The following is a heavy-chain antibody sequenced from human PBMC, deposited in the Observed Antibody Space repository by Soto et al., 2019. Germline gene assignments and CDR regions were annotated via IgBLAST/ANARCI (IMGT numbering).Heavy chain of an antibody. CDR3: ARGRNWNRYGMDV. V-gene: IGHV4-34*01. CDR1: GGSFSGYY. CDR2: INHSGST. D-gene: IGHD1-1*01. Sequence: SETLSLTCAVYGGSFSGYYWSWIRQPPGKGLEWVGEINHSGSTNYNPSLKSRVTISVDTSKNQFSLKLSSVTAADTAVYYCARGRNWNRYGMDVWGQGTAVTVSS. J-gene: IGHJ6*02.